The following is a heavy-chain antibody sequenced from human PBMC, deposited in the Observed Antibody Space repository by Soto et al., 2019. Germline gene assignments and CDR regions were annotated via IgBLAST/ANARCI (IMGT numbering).Heavy chain of an antibody. D-gene: IGHD4-17*01. Sequence: GGSLRLSCAASGFTFSDYYIHWIRRTPGKGLEWISYISGNGEIIQYAASARGRFTISRDNAENSVYLEMDSLRAEDTALYYCARDVDADFRTDFDYWGRGTLVTVSS. CDR1: GFTFSDYY. CDR2: ISGNGEII. J-gene: IGHJ4*02. V-gene: IGHV3-11*01. CDR3: ARDVDADFRTDFDY.